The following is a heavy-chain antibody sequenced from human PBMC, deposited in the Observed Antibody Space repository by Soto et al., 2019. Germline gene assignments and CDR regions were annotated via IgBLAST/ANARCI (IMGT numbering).Heavy chain of an antibody. CDR3: ARGTNYYGSGDMVPYGMDV. V-gene: IGHV1-2*04. CDR2: INPNSGGT. Sequence: GASVKVSCKASGYTFTGYYMHWVRQAPGQGLEWMGWINPNSGGTNYAQKFQGWVTMTRDTSISTAYMELSRLRSDDTAVYYCARGTNYYGSGDMVPYGMDVRGQGTTVTSP. CDR1: GYTFTGYY. D-gene: IGHD3-10*01. J-gene: IGHJ6*02.